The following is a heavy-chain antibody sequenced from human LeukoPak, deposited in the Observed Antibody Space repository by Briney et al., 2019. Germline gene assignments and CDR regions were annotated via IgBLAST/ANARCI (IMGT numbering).Heavy chain of an antibody. CDR1: GLTFSSYN. D-gene: IGHD2/OR15-2a*01. CDR3: ARIHIIADAVDI. J-gene: IGHJ3*02. CDR2: VSTRGSGI. Sequence: PGGSLRLSCAASGLTFSSYNMNWVRQAPGKGVEWVSYVSTRGSGIYYADSVKGRFTIDRDNAGTSLYLQMNSLRADDTAVYYCARIHIIADAVDIWGQGTRVTVSS. V-gene: IGHV3-48*04.